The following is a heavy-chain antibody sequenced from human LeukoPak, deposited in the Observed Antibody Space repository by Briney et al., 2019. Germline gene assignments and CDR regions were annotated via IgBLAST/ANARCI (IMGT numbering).Heavy chain of an antibody. J-gene: IGHJ4*02. CDR3: AREFEYSSSGAGY. D-gene: IGHD6-6*01. CDR1: GFTFSRYS. CDR2: MSSSSGLI. V-gene: IGHV3-21*01. Sequence: GGSLRLSCAASGFTFSRYSRNWVRQAPGKGLEGVSSMSSSSGLIYYADSVKGRFTVSRDNAKNSLYLQMNSLRAEDTAVYYCAREFEYSSSGAGYWGQGTLVTVSS.